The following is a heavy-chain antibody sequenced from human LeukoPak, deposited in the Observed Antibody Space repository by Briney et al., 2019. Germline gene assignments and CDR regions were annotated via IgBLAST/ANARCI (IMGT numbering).Heavy chain of an antibody. CDR3: ARGERAKTGTYNY. Sequence: ASVKVSCKASGYTFTIYNIHWVRQAPGQGLEWMGIINPSGGDTSYAQKFQGRVTMTRDMSTSTVYMELSSLRSEDTAVYYCARGERAKTGTYNYWGQGTLVTVSS. V-gene: IGHV1-46*01. J-gene: IGHJ4*02. CDR1: GYTFTIYN. CDR2: INPSGGDT. D-gene: IGHD1-7*01.